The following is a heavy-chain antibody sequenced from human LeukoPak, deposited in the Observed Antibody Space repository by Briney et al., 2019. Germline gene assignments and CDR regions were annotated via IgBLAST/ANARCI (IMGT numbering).Heavy chain of an antibody. J-gene: IGHJ6*03. CDR2: IYYSGST. V-gene: IGHV4-59*01. Sequence: PSETLSLTCTVSGGSISSYYWSWIRQPPGKGLEWIGYIYYSGSTNYNPSLKSRVTISVDTSKNQFSLKLSSVTAADTAVYYCARGGIRTGTTRSYYYYYYYMDVWGKGTTVTVSS. CDR3: ARGGIRTGTTRSYYYYYYYMDV. CDR1: GGSISSYY. D-gene: IGHD1-7*01.